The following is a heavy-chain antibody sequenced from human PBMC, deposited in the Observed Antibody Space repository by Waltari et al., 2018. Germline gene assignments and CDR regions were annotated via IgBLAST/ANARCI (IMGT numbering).Heavy chain of an antibody. V-gene: IGHV1-2*02. CDR1: GYMFTNYY. J-gene: IGHJ4*02. D-gene: IGHD2-2*01. CDR2: INPNSGGT. Sequence: QVQLVPSGAEVKKPGASVKIACKASGYMFTNYYMYWVRQAPGQGLEWMGWINPNSGGTNHAQKYQGRGNMTRDRAISKAYMELTRLRSDDTAVYFCARRKGYCTSSTCPPVQGYFGYWGQGTLVTVSS. CDR3: ARRKGYCTSSTCPPVQGYFGY.